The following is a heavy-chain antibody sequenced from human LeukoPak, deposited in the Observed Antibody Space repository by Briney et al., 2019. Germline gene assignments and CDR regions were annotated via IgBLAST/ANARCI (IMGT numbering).Heavy chain of an antibody. CDR2: ISYDGSNK. V-gene: IGHV3-30-3*01. CDR1: GFTFSSYA. Sequence: GGSLRLPCAASGFTFSSYAMHWVRQAPGKGLEWVAVISYDGSNKYYADSVKGRFTISRDNSKNTLYLQMNSLRAEDTAVYYCARDGDYGGNSGLFDYWGQGTLVTVSS. D-gene: IGHD4-23*01. J-gene: IGHJ4*02. CDR3: ARDGDYGGNSGLFDY.